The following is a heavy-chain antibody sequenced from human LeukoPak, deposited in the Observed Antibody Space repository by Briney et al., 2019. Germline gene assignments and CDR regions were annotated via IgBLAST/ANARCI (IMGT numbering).Heavy chain of an antibody. V-gene: IGHV3-21*01. CDR3: ASDPHFMITFGGVIVPAYYFEY. CDR2: ISSSRRYI. Sequence: GGSLRLSCAASGFTLSSYSMNWVRQAPGKGVEGVSSISSSRRYIYYADSVKGRFTISRDNAKNSLYLQMNSLRAEDTAVYYCASDPHFMITFGGVIVPAYYFEYWGQGTLITVSS. D-gene: IGHD3-16*02. J-gene: IGHJ4*02. CDR1: GFTLSSYS.